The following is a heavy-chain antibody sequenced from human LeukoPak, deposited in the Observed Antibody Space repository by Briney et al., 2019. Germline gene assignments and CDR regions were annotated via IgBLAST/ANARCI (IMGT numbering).Heavy chain of an antibody. Sequence: GGSLRLSCAASGFTFSSYGMHWVRQAPGKGLEWVAFIRYDGSNKYYADSVKGRFTISRDNSKNTLYLQMNSLRAEDTAAYYCAKQGGYGSGSAYMDVWGKGTTVTISS. J-gene: IGHJ6*03. D-gene: IGHD3-10*01. CDR3: AKQGGYGSGSAYMDV. CDR2: IRYDGSNK. V-gene: IGHV3-30*02. CDR1: GFTFSSYG.